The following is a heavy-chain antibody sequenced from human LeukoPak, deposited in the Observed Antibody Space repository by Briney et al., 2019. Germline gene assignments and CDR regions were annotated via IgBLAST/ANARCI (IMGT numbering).Heavy chain of an antibody. CDR2: IYYSGST. J-gene: IGHJ4*02. CDR3: ARDEEAGLKGYSSSPFDY. Sequence: PSETLSLTCTVSGGSISSYYWSWIRQPPGKGLEWIGYIYYSGSTNYNPSLKSRVTMSVDTSKNQFSLKLSSVTAADTAVYYCARDEEAGLKGYSSSPFDYWGQGTLVTVSS. D-gene: IGHD6-13*01. CDR1: GGSISSYY. V-gene: IGHV4-59*12.